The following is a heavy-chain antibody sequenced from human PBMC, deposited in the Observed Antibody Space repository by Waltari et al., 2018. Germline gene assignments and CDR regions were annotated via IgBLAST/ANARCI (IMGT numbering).Heavy chain of an antibody. CDR2: ISSTGKYI. CDR3: ARASESAFHI. CDR1: GFTFRNYD. J-gene: IGHJ3*02. D-gene: IGHD3-3*01. V-gene: IGHV3-21*01. Sequence: EEQLVESGGGLVKPGGSLRLSCAASGFTFRNYDMNWVRQAPGKGLEWVSSISSTGKYIYYADSMKGRFTISRDNAKNALFLQINSLRAEDTALYYCARASESAFHIWGQGTMVTVSS.